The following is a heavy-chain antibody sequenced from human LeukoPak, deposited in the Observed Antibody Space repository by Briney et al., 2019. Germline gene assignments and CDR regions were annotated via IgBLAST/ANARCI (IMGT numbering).Heavy chain of an antibody. CDR3: ARDRARIADFLKDWYFDF. CDR1: GYTFAGYY. CDR2: INPKSGGT. D-gene: IGHD6-13*01. V-gene: IGHV1-2*02. Sequence: ASVKVSCKASGYTFAGYYIHWVRQAPGQGREWMGWINPKSGGTTYAQKFQGRVTLTRDTTISALYMELSSLRSDDTAVYFCARDRARIADFLKDWYFDFWGRGTLVTVS. J-gene: IGHJ2*01.